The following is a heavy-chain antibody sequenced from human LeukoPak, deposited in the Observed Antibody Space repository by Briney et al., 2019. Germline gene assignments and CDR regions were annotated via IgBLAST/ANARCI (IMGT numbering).Heavy chain of an antibody. CDR3: ARTTVTTYFDY. CDR2: VYHSGST. V-gene: IGHV4-39*07. CDR1: GDSISSSYYY. J-gene: IGHJ4*02. Sequence: SETLSLTCTVSGDSISSSYYYWVWLRQPPGKGLEWIGSVYHSGSTYYNPSLKSRVTISVDTSKNQFSLKLNSVTAADTAVYYCARTTVTTYFDYWGQGTLVTVSS. D-gene: IGHD4-11*01.